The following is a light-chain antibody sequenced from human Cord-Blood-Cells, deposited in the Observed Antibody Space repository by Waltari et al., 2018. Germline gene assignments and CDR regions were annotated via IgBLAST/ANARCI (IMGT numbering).Light chain of an antibody. CDR3: SSYTSSSTLV. CDR2: DVS. J-gene: IGLJ1*01. V-gene: IGLV2-14*03. CDR1: SSGVGGCNY. Sequence: QSALTQPASVSGSPGQSITISCTGTSSGVGGCNYVAWYQQHPGKAPQLMIYDVSNRPSGVSNLFSGSKSGNTASLTIAGLQAEDEADYYCSSYTSSSTLVFGTGTKVTVL.